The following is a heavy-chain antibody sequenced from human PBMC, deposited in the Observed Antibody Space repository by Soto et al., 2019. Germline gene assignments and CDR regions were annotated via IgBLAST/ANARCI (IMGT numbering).Heavy chain of an antibody. J-gene: IGHJ6*02. CDR3: ASSPAFSSSWYGIPPDPSHGMDV. Sequence: QMQLVQSGAEVKRPGASVRVSCKSSGYTFTSFYIHWVRQAPGQGFEWMGIINPSGGITNFARRFQARDTITRDMSTNTHCMELSSLKSDDTAVYYCASSPAFSSSWYGIPPDPSHGMDVWGQGTTVTVS. D-gene: IGHD6-13*01. CDR2: INPSGGIT. CDR1: GYTFTSFY. V-gene: IGHV1-46*01.